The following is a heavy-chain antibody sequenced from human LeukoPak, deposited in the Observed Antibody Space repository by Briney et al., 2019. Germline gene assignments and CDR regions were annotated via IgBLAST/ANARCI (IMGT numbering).Heavy chain of an antibody. CDR2: IYYSGST. D-gene: IGHD3-3*01. CDR1: GGSISSYY. J-gene: IGHJ6*02. Sequence: SETLSLTCTVSGGSISSYYWSWIRQPPGKGLEWIGYIYYSGSTNYNPSLKSRVTISVDTSKNQFSPKLSSVTAADTAVYYCARAKYYDFWSGYYHYYGMDVWGQGTTVTVSS. V-gene: IGHV4-59*01. CDR3: ARAKYYDFWSGYYHYYGMDV.